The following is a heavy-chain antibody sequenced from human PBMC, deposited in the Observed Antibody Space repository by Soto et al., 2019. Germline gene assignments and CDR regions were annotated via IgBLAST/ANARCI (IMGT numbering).Heavy chain of an antibody. CDR3: ARDASDIVVVVAATLDY. D-gene: IGHD2-15*01. J-gene: IGHJ4*02. Sequence: QVQLVESGGGVVQPGRSLRLSCAASGFTFSSYAMHWVRQAPGKGLEWVAVISYDGSNKYYADSVKGRFTISRDNSKNTLYLQMNSLRAEDTAVYYCARDASDIVVVVAATLDYWGQGTLVTVSS. CDR1: GFTFSSYA. CDR2: ISYDGSNK. V-gene: IGHV3-30-3*01.